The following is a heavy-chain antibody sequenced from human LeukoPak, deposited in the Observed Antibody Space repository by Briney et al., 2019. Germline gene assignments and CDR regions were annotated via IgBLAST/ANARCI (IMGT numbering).Heavy chain of an antibody. J-gene: IGHJ4*02. CDR2: IYSGGST. V-gene: IGHV3-53*01. CDR3: ATVAAWELLGGDYYFGY. Sequence: GGSLRLSCAASGFTVSSNYMSWVRQAPGKGLEWVSVIYSGGSTYYADSVKGRFTISRDNSKNTLYLQMNSLRAEDTAVYYCATVAAWELLGGDYYFGYWGQGTLVTVSS. D-gene: IGHD1-26*01. CDR1: GFTVSSNY.